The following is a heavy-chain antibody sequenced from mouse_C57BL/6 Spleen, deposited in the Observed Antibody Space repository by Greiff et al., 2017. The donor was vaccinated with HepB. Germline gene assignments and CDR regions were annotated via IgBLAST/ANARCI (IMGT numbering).Heavy chain of an antibody. J-gene: IGHJ1*03. Sequence: EVQVVESGGGLVQPGGSLSLSCAASGFTFTDYYMSWVRQPPGKALEWLGFIRNKANGYTTEYSASVKGRFTISRDNSQSILYLQMNALRAEDSATYYCARYMSYGRGGHWYFDVWGTGTTVTVSS. CDR2: IRNKANGYTT. CDR3: ARYMSYGRGGHWYFDV. CDR1: GFTFTDYY. V-gene: IGHV7-3*01. D-gene: IGHD1-1*01.